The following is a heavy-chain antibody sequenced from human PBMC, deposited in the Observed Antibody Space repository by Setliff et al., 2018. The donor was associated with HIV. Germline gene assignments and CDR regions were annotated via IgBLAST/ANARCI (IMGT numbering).Heavy chain of an antibody. CDR1: GFTFSSFA. CDR2: ISGRGTNT. V-gene: IGHV3-21*01. Sequence: LRLSCAASGFTFSSFAMNWVRQAPGKGLEWVSTISGRGTNTYYADSVKGRFTISRDNAKNSLYLQMNSLRAEDTAMYYCARALYRVKQQLVPHFFDYWGQGTLVTVSS. J-gene: IGHJ4*02. CDR3: ARALYRVKQQLVPHFFDY. D-gene: IGHD6-13*01.